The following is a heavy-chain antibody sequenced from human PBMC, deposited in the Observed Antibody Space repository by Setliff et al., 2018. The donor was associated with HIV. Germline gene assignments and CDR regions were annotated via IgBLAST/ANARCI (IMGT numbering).Heavy chain of an antibody. CDR1: GGSISSYY. CDR3: ARERGPYYYFDL. J-gene: IGHJ2*01. V-gene: IGHV4-59*12. CDR2: IYYSGST. Sequence: PSETLSLTCTVSGGSISSYYWSWIRQPPGKGLEWIGYIYYSGSTNYNPSLKSRVTISVDTSKNHLSLSLTSVTAADTAIYYCARERGPYYYFDLWGRGTLVTVSS.